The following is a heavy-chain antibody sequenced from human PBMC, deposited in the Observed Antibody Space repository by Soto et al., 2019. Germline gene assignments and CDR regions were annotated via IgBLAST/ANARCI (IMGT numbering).Heavy chain of an antibody. CDR3: ARDEYSIVILLAFDI. D-gene: IGHD6-6*01. Sequence: ASVKVSCKASGYTFTSYAMHWVRQAPGQRLEWMGWINAGNGNTKYSQKFQGRVTITRDTSASTAYMELSSLRSEDTAVYYCARDEYSIVILLAFDIWGQGTMVTVSS. CDR2: INAGNGNT. J-gene: IGHJ3*02. V-gene: IGHV1-3*01. CDR1: GYTFTSYA.